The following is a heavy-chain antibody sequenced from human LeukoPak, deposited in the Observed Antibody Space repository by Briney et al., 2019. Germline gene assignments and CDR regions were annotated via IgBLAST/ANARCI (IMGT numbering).Heavy chain of an antibody. Sequence: GESLKISCKGSGYSLATNWIGWVRQMPGKGLEWMGIIYPSDSDTRYSPSFQGQVAISADKSISTAYLQWSSLKASDTAMYYCATTTVTKGSPFDYWGQGTLVTVSS. D-gene: IGHD4-11*01. V-gene: IGHV5-51*01. CDR2: IYPSDSDT. CDR1: GYSLATNW. J-gene: IGHJ4*02. CDR3: ATTTVTKGSPFDY.